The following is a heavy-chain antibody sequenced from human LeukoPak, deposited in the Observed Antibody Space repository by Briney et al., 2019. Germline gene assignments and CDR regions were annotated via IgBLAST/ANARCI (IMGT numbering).Heavy chain of an antibody. CDR2: IWYDGSNK. D-gene: IGHD3-10*01. J-gene: IGHJ4*02. V-gene: IGHV3-33*01. Sequence: GRSLRLSCAASGFTFSSYGMHWVRQAPGKGLEWVAVIWYDGSNKYYADSVKGRFTISRDNSKNTLYLQMNSLRAEDTAVYYCARDRIDGSGSYYNPSFFYWGQGILVTVSS. CDR1: GFTFSSYG. CDR3: ARDRIDGSGSYYNPSFFY.